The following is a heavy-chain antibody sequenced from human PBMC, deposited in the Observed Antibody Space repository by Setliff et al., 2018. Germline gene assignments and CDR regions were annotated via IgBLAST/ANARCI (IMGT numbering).Heavy chain of an antibody. V-gene: IGHV4-31*03. CDR1: GASLSSGTYY. J-gene: IGHJ3*02. CDR2: IYYSGST. CDR3: ARDNIGPDALDI. Sequence: SETLSLTCTVSGASLSSGTYYWSWIRQYPGKGLEWIGYIYYSGSTYYNPSLKSRVTVSLDTSKNHFSLELTSVTAADTAVYYCARDNIGPDALDIWGQGTMVTVSS.